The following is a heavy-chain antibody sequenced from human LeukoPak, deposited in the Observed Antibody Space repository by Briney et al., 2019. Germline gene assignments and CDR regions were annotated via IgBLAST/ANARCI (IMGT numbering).Heavy chain of an antibody. CDR2: INHSGST. CDR1: GGSFSGYY. CDR3: ARVGLCSGGSCYYYMDV. D-gene: IGHD2-15*01. V-gene: IGHV4-34*01. J-gene: IGHJ6*03. Sequence: PSETLSLTCAVYGGSFSGYYWSWIRQPPGKGLEWIGEINHSGSTNYNPSLKSRVTISVDTSKNQFSLKLSSVTAADTAVYYCARVGLCSGGSCYYYMDVWGKGTTVTVSS.